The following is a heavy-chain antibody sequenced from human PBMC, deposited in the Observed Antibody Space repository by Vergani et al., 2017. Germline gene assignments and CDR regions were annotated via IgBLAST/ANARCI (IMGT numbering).Heavy chain of an antibody. V-gene: IGHV3-23*01. J-gene: IGHJ3*01. CDR3: AKVCGSTSCPYGGGAFDV. D-gene: IGHD2-2*01. CDR1: GFTFNSYA. CDR2: INNNGGST. Sequence: QLLESGGGLIQPGGSLRLSCAASGFTFNSYAMTCVRQAPGKGLECVSGINNNGGSTYYADSVKGRFTISRDNSKNTLYLQMTDLRAEDTATYYCAKVCGSTSCPYGGGAFDVWGHGTMVTVSS.